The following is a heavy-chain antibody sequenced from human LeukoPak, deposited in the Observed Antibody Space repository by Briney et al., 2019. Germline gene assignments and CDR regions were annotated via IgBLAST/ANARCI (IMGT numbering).Heavy chain of an antibody. CDR1: GGSISSYY. CDR3: ARVRRYYDSSGYFYYFDY. Sequence: SETLSLTCTVSGGSISSYYWSWIRQPPGKGLEWIGYIHYSGSTNYNPSLKSRVTISVDTSKNQFSLKLSSVTAADTAVYYCARVRRYYDSSGYFYYFDYWGQGTLDTVSS. D-gene: IGHD3-22*01. V-gene: IGHV4-59*01. J-gene: IGHJ4*02. CDR2: IHYSGST.